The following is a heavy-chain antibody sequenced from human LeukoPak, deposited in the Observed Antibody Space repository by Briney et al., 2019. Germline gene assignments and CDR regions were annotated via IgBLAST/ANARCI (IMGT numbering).Heavy chain of an antibody. D-gene: IGHD6-13*01. CDR2: IIPIFGTA. J-gene: IGHJ4*02. V-gene: IGHV1-69*13. CDR1: GGSFSSYA. Sequence: ASVKVSCKASGGSFSSYAISWVRQAPGQGLEWMGGIIPIFGTANYAQKFQGRVTITADESTSTAYMELSSLRSEDTAVYYCAKGLSIAAAGFDYWGQGTLVTVSS. CDR3: AKGLSIAAAGFDY.